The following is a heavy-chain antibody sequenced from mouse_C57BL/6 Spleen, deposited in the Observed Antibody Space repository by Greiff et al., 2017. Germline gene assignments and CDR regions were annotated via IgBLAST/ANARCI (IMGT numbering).Heavy chain of an antibody. Sequence: EVMLVESGGGLVQPGGSLKLSCAASGFTFSDYYMYWVRQTPEKRLEWVAYISNGGGSTYYPDTVKGRFTISSDNAKNTLYLQMSRLKSEDTAMYYCARRLLTGNAMDYWGQGTSVTVSS. V-gene: IGHV5-12*01. CDR2: ISNGGGST. CDR1: GFTFSDYY. D-gene: IGHD4-1*01. J-gene: IGHJ4*01. CDR3: ARRLLTGNAMDY.